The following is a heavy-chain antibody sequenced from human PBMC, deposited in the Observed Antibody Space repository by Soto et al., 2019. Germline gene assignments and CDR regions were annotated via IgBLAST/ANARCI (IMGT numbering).Heavy chain of an antibody. J-gene: IGHJ4*02. CDR2: ISYDGNNK. Sequence: GGSLRLSCAASGFTFSSYTMHWVRQAPGEGLEWVAVISYDGNNKFYADSVKGRFTISRDSSSQTLYLQMNSLKTEDTAMYYCAGSGGDHRDLDYWGQGTLVTVSS. CDR3: AGSGGDHRDLDY. D-gene: IGHD3-10*01. CDR1: GFTFSSYT. V-gene: IGHV3-30*03.